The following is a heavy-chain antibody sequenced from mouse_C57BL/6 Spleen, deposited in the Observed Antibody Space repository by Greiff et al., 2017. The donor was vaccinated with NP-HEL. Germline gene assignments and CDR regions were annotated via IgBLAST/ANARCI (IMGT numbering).Heavy chain of an antibody. CDR2: IDPEDGDT. CDR1: GFNIKDYY. Sequence: VQLKQSGAELVRPGASVKLSCTASGFNIKDYYMHWVKQRPEQGLEWIGRIDPEDGDTEYAPKFQGKATMTADTSSNTAYLQLSSLTSEDTAVYYCTPHYYGSSYGFAYWGQGTLVTVSA. D-gene: IGHD1-1*01. CDR3: TPHYYGSSYGFAY. J-gene: IGHJ3*01. V-gene: IGHV14-1*01.